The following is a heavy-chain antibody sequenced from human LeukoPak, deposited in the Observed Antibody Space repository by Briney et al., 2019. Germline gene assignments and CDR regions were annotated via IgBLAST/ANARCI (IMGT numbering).Heavy chain of an antibody. V-gene: IGHV3-43D*03. Sequence: GGSLRLSCAASGFTFDDYAMHWVRQAPGKGLEWVSLISWDGGSTYYADSVKGRFTISRDNAKNSLSLQMNSLRAEDTASYFCARFRYSPGLFDYWGQGALVTVSS. D-gene: IGHD5-12*01. CDR1: GFTFDDYA. CDR3: ARFRYSPGLFDY. J-gene: IGHJ4*02. CDR2: ISWDGGST.